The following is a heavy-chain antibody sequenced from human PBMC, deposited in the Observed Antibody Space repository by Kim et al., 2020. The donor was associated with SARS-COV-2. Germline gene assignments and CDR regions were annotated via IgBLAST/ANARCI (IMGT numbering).Heavy chain of an antibody. CDR3: ARPYSGSYYGAFDI. J-gene: IGHJ3*02. V-gene: IGHV3-30*04. CDR2: ISYDGSNK. D-gene: IGHD1-26*01. CDR1: GFTFSSYA. Sequence: GRSLRLSCAASGFTFSSYAMHWVRQAPGKGLEWVAVISYDGSNKYYVDSVKGRFTISRDNSKNTLYLQMNSLRAEDTAVYYCARPYSGSYYGAFDIWGQG.